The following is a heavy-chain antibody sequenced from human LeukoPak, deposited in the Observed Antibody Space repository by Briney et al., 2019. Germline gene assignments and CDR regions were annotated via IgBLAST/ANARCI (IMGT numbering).Heavy chain of an antibody. Sequence: GESLKISCKGSGYSFTSYWIGWVRPMPGKGLEWMGIIYPGDSDTRYSPSFQGQVTISADKSISTAYLQWSSLKASDTAMYYCAGPNDFWSGYYHYWGQGTLVTVSS. CDR3: AGPNDFWSGYYHY. D-gene: IGHD3-3*01. J-gene: IGHJ4*02. CDR2: IYPGDSDT. CDR1: GYSFTSYW. V-gene: IGHV5-51*01.